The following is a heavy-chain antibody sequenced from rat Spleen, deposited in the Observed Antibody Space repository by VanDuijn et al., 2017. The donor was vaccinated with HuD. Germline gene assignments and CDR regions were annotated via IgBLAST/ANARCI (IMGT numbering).Heavy chain of an antibody. J-gene: IGHJ3*01. Sequence: EVRLVESGGGLVQPGGSLKLSCAASGFTFSDYYMAWVRQAPKKGLEWVASITNASGRTYYPDSVKGRFTVSRDNGQNTLYLQMDSLRSEDTATYYCARHPSNYGWFAYWGQGTLVTVSS. CDR1: GFTFSDYY. CDR2: ITNASGRT. V-gene: IGHV5-25*01. CDR3: ARHPSNYGWFAY. D-gene: IGHD1-11*01.